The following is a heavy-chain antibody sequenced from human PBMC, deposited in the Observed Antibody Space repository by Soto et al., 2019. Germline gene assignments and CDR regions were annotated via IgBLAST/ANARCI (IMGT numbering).Heavy chain of an antibody. D-gene: IGHD3-3*01. V-gene: IGHV1-46*01. J-gene: IGHJ6*02. CDR3: ARDHGLDYDFWSGYFTPRRLYYYYGMDV. Sequence: ASVKVSCKASGYTFTSYYMHWVRQAPGQGLEWMGIINPSGGSTSYAQKFQGRVTMTRDTSASTVYMELSSLRSEDTAVYYCARDHGLDYDFWSGYFTPRRLYYYYGMDVSGQGTTVTLSS. CDR2: INPSGGST. CDR1: GYTFTSYY.